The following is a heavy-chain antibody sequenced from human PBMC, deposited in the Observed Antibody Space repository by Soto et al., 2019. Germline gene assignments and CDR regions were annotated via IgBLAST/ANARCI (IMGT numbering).Heavy chain of an antibody. CDR1: GYSFTSYW. D-gene: IGHD6-13*01. V-gene: IGHV5-51*01. CDR3: ARHRGGSSWAYYYYGMDV. J-gene: IGHJ6*02. CDR2: IYPGDSDT. Sequence: GESLKISCKGSGYSFTSYWIGWVRQMPGKGLEWMGIIYPGDSDTRYSPSFQGQVTISADKSISTAYLQWSSLKASDTAMYYCARHRGGSSWAYYYYGMDVWGQGTTVTVS.